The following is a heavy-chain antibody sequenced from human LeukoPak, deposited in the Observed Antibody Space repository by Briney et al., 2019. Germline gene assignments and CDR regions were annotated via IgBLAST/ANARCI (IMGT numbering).Heavy chain of an antibody. D-gene: IGHD3-16*01. CDR3: ARALGYYYYYYMDV. CDR2: ISSSSSYI. CDR1: GFTFSSYS. Sequence: GGSLRLSCAASGFTFSSYSMNWVRQAPGKGLEWVSSISSSSSYIYYADSVKGRFTISRDNAKNSLYLQMNSLRAEDMAVYYCARALGYYYYYYMDVWGKGTTVTVSS. J-gene: IGHJ6*03. V-gene: IGHV3-21*01.